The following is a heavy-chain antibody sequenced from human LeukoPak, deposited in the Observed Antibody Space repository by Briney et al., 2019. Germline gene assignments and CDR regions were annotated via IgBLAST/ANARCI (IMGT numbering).Heavy chain of an antibody. CDR1: GFTFSNYW. J-gene: IGHJ4*02. V-gene: IGHV3-7*01. D-gene: IGHD3-10*01. CDR3: ARGGHRQKEF. CDR2: IKPDGSDR. Sequence: QPGGSLRLSCAASGFTFSNYWMTWVRQSPGKGLEWVAIIKPDGSDRYSVDSEKGRFTVSRDNAKNSLYLQMSSLRAGDTAVYYCARGGHRQKEFWGQGTLVTVSS.